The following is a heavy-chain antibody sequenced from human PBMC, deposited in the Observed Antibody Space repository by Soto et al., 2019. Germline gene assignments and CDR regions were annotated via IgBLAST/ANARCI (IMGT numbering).Heavy chain of an antibody. J-gene: IGHJ5*02. V-gene: IGHV4-4*02. CDR2: IYHTGTT. Sequence: QLRESGPGLVKPSGTLSLTCFVSGASISSTYWWSWVHQTPGKRLEWIGQIYHTGTTSYNPSLKNRVTISLDKSNNQFSLRLTSMTAADTAVYYCATLPPRIVVVMTDLPTWGQGTLVTVSS. CDR1: GASISSTYW. CDR3: ATLPPRIVVVMTDLPT. D-gene: IGHD2-15*01.